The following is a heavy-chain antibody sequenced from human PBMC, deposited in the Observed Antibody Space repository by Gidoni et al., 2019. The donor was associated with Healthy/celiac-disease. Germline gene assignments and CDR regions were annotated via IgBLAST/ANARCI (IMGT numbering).Heavy chain of an antibody. Sequence: QVQLVESGGGVVQPGRSLRLSCAASGFTFSSYAMHWVRQAQGKGLEWGAVISYDGSNKYYADSVKGRFTISRDNSKNTLYLQMNSLRAEDTAVYYCARVGGYCSSTSCHRNYYYYGMDVWGQGTTVTVSS. D-gene: IGHD2-2*01. CDR3: ARVGGYCSSTSCHRNYYYYGMDV. J-gene: IGHJ6*02. V-gene: IGHV3-30-3*01. CDR2: ISYDGSNK. CDR1: GFTFSSYA.